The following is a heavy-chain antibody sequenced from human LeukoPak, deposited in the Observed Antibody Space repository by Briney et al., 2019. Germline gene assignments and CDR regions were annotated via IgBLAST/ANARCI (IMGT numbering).Heavy chain of an antibody. CDR2: VNSDGSHT. V-gene: IGHV3-74*01. CDR1: GFVFGSYW. J-gene: IGHJ4*02. Sequence: PGGSLRLSCAASGFVFGSYWMHWVRQAPGKGLVWASRVNSDGSHTTYADSVKGRFTISRDNAKKMVYLEMHSLRAGDTAIYYCARVAHDYVDSGPDYWGQGTLVSVSS. CDR3: ARVAHDYVDSGPDY. D-gene: IGHD4-17*01.